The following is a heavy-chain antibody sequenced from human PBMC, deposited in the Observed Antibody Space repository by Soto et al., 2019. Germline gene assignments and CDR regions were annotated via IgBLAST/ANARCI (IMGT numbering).Heavy chain of an antibody. CDR3: ARDRLLWFGELPSPDNWFDP. Sequence: ASVKVSCKASGYTFTGHYMHWVRQAPGQGLEWMGWINPNSGGTNYAQKFQGRVTMTRDTSISTAYMELSRLRSDDTAVYYCARDRLLWFGELPSPDNWFDPWGQGTLVTVSS. J-gene: IGHJ5*02. CDR2: INPNSGGT. CDR1: GYTFTGHY. V-gene: IGHV1-2*02. D-gene: IGHD3-10*01.